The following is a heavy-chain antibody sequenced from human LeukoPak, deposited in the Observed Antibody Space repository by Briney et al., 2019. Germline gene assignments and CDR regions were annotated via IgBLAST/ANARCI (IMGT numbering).Heavy chain of an antibody. CDR1: GFTFSSYS. J-gene: IGHJ4*02. V-gene: IGHV3-48*01. CDR3: ARDSVGDYVWGSYRPFDY. Sequence: GGSLRLSCAASGFTFSSYSMNWVRQAPGKGLEWVSYISSGSSTIYYADSVKGRFTISRDNAKNSLYLQMNSLRAEDTAVYYCARDSVGDYVWGSYRPFDYWGQGTLVTVSS. CDR2: ISSGSSTI. D-gene: IGHD3-16*02.